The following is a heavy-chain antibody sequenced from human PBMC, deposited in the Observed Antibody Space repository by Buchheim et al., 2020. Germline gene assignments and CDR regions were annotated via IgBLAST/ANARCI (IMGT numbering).Heavy chain of an antibody. CDR2: ISSSSSTI. CDR1: GFTFSSYS. D-gene: IGHD3-22*01. Sequence: EVQLVESGGGLVQPGGSPRLSCAASGFTFSSYSMNWVRHAPGKGLEWVSYISSSSSTIYYADSVKGRFTISRDNAKNSLYLQMNSLRAEDTAVYYCASWDYCDSSGYLCYMDVWGKGTT. J-gene: IGHJ6*03. V-gene: IGHV3-48*01. CDR3: ASWDYCDSSGYLCYMDV.